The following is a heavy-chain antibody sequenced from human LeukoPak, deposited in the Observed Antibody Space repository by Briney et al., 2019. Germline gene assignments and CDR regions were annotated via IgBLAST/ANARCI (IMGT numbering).Heavy chain of an antibody. CDR2: IRYDGSNK. J-gene: IGHJ4*02. Sequence: GGSLRLSCAASGFTFSSYGTHWVRQAPGKGLEWVAFIRYDGSNKYYADSVKGRFTISRDNSKNTLYLQMNSLRAEDTAVYYCAKDLKSAMDYWGQGTLVTVSS. CDR1: GFTFSSYG. D-gene: IGHD3-3*01. CDR3: AKDLKSAMDY. V-gene: IGHV3-30*02.